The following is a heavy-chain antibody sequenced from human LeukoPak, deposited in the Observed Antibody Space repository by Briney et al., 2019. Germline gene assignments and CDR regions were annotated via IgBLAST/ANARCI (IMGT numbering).Heavy chain of an antibody. CDR2: INHSGST. J-gene: IGHJ6*02. CDR3: ARGFMYYDILTGYSRHGMDA. CDR1: GGSISGSSYY. D-gene: IGHD3-9*01. V-gene: IGHV4-39*07. Sequence: PSETLSLTCTVSGGSISGSSYYWSWIRQPPGKGLEWIGEINHSGSTNYNPSLKSRVTISVDTSKNQFSLKLSSVTAADTAVYYCARGFMYYDILTGYSRHGMDAWGQGTTVTVSS.